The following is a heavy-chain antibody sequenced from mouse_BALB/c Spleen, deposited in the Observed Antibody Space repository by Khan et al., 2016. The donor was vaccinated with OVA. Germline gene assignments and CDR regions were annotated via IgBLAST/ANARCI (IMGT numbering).Heavy chain of an antibody. J-gene: IGHJ2*01. CDR1: GYTFTDYA. CDR2: ISTYSGST. V-gene: IGHV1S137*01. CDR3: ARPGYDGYYDY. Sequence: VQLQESGPELVRPGVSVKISCKGSGYTFTDYAMYWVKQSHAKSLEWIGLISTYSGSTNYNQKFKGKVTMTVDKSSSAAYMELARLTSEDSAIYYCARPGYDGYYDYWGQGTALTVSS. D-gene: IGHD2-3*01.